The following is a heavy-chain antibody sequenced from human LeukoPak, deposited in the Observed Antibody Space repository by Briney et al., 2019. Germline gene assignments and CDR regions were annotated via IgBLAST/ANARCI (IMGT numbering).Heavy chain of an antibody. Sequence: GGSLRLSCAASGFTVSSNYMSWVRQAPGKGLEWVSVTYSGGSTYYADSVKGRFTISRDNSKNTLYLQMNSLRAEDTAVYYCARDQWYSSGWYAYYYGMDVWGQGTTVTVSS. CDR3: ARDQWYSSGWYAYYYGMDV. D-gene: IGHD6-19*01. J-gene: IGHJ6*02. CDR2: TYSGGST. CDR1: GFTVSSNY. V-gene: IGHV3-53*01.